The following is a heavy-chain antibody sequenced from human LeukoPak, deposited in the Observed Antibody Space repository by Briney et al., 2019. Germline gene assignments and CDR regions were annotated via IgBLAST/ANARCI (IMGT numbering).Heavy chain of an antibody. CDR3: ARGPRRSPEWFDP. CDR1: GGTFSSYA. Sequence: SVKVSCTASGGTFSSYAISWVRQAPGQGLEWMGGIIPIFGTANYAQKFQGRVTITADESTSTAYMELSSLRSEDTAVYYCARGPRRSPEWFDPWGQGTLVTVSS. V-gene: IGHV1-69*13. J-gene: IGHJ5*02. CDR2: IIPIFGTA.